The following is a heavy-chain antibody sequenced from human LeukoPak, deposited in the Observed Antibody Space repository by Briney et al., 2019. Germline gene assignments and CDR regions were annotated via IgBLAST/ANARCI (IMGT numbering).Heavy chain of an antibody. V-gene: IGHV3-74*01. J-gene: IGHJ4*02. CDR2: INYDGTTT. Sequence: PGRSLRLSCAASGFNFSSYWMHWVRQAPGKGLEWISGINYDGTTTSYADSVKGRFTISRDNAKNTLYLQMNSLRAEHTAGFYCAIPRPHRHRACFIYNWGQGTWTSVSS. D-gene: IGHD2-8*01. CDR3: AIPRPHRHRACFIYN. CDR1: GFNFSSYW.